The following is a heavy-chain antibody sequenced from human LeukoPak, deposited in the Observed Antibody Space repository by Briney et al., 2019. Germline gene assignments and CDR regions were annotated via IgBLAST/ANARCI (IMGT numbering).Heavy chain of an antibody. CDR3: ARGPGEYYDSSGPFDY. Sequence: SETLSLTCAVYGGSFSGYYWSWIRQPPGKGLEWIGEINHSGNTNYNPSLKSRVTISVDTSKNQFSLKLSSVTAADTAVYYCARGPGEYYDSSGPFDYWGQGTLVTVSS. CDR2: INHSGNT. J-gene: IGHJ4*02. V-gene: IGHV4-34*01. CDR1: GGSFSGYY. D-gene: IGHD3-22*01.